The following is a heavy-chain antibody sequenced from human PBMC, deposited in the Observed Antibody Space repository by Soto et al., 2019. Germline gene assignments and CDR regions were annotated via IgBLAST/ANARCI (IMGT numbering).Heavy chain of an antibody. CDR2: INHSGST. Sequence: PSETLSLTCAVYGGSFSGYYWSWIRQPPGKGLEWIGEINHSGSTNYNPSLKSRVTISVDTSKNQFSLKLSSVTAADTAVYYCAGVIVYWFDPRGQGTLVPVSS. V-gene: IGHV4-34*01. D-gene: IGHD2-21*01. CDR1: GGSFSGYY. CDR3: AGVIVYWFDP. J-gene: IGHJ5*02.